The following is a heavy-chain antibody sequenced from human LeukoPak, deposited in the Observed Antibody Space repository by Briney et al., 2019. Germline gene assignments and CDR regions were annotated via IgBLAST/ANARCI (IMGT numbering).Heavy chain of an antibody. CDR2: IISDGRST. J-gene: IGHJ4*02. D-gene: IGHD3-22*01. Sequence: GGSLRLSCAPSGFTFSSYWVHWVRHAPGEGLVWVSCIISDGRSTSYTDSVKGRFTISRDNSKDTLPLQLNTLGAGCARHSSGYTHYDYRGPGTPVTVAS. CDR3: YTHYDY. CDR1: GFTFSSYW. V-gene: IGHV3-74*01.